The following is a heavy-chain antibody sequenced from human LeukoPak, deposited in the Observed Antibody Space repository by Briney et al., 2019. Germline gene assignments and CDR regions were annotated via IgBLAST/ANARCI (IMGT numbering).Heavy chain of an antibody. CDR3: ARGGPWELSHRDYFDY. J-gene: IGHJ4*02. Sequence: KPSETLSLTCTVSGYSIASGYLWGWIRQTPEKGLEWIATIYRSGRTYYNLSLKSRVTISMDTSRNQFSLKVTSVTAADTALYFCARGGPWELSHRDYFDYWGQGTLVTVSS. CDR2: IYRSGRT. CDR1: GYSIASGYL. V-gene: IGHV4-38-2*02. D-gene: IGHD1-26*01.